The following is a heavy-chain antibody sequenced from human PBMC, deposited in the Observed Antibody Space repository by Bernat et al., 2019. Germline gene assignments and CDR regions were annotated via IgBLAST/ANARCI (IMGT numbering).Heavy chain of an antibody. CDR2: VKSKTDGGTS. D-gene: IGHD5-18*01. J-gene: IGHJ4*02. CDR1: GFTFSTAW. Sequence: EVQLVESGGGLVKPGGSLRLSCAASGFTFSTAWMTWVRQAPGKGLGWVGRVKSKTDGGTSDYAAPVKGRFTIARDDSKNTLYLQMNGLKTEDTAVYYCTPEGYMYGYHSMHYWGQGALVTVSS. CDR3: TPEGYMYGYHSMHY. V-gene: IGHV3-15*01.